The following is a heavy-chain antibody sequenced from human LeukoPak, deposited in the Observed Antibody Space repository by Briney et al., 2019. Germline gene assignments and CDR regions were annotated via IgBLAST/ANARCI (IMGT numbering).Heavy chain of an antibody. D-gene: IGHD6-13*01. J-gene: IGHJ4*02. CDR2: ISSSSSTI. V-gene: IGHV3-48*01. CDR3: ARDSAYSSSWYGPDY. CDR1: GFTFSSYS. Sequence: PGGSLRLSCAASGFTFSSYSMNWVRQAPGKGLEWVSHISSSSSTIYYADSVKGRFTISRDNAKNSLYLQMNSLRAEDTAVYYCARDSAYSSSWYGPDYWGQGTLVTVSS.